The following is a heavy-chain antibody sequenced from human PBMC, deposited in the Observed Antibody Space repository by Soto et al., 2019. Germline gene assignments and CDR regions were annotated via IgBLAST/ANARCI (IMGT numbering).Heavy chain of an antibody. J-gene: IGHJ3*02. D-gene: IGHD1-1*01. Sequence: QVQLQQWGAGLLKPSEPLSLTCAVYGGFVSSGPYYWSWIRQPPGKGLEWIGEMSHSGGTNFNPSLKSRVTISVDTSKNQFSLKMSSVTAADTALYYCARVERGTATTVVDAFDIWVPGTMVTVSS. CDR1: GGFVSSGPYY. CDR3: ARVERGTATTVVDAFDI. V-gene: IGHV4-34*01. CDR2: MSHSGGT.